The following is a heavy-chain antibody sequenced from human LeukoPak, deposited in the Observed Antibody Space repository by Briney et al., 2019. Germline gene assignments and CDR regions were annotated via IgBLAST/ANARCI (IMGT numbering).Heavy chain of an antibody. D-gene: IGHD2-2*01. V-gene: IGHV7-4-1*02. CDR1: GYTFTSYV. J-gene: IGHJ5*02. CDR2: INTNTGNP. Sequence: GASVKVSCKASGYTFTSYVMNWVRQAPGQGLEWMGWINTNTGNPTYAQGFTGRFVFSLDTSVSTAYLQISSLKAEDTAVYYCAREDQYCSSTSCYINWFDPWGQGTLVTVSS. CDR3: AREDQYCSSTSCYINWFDP.